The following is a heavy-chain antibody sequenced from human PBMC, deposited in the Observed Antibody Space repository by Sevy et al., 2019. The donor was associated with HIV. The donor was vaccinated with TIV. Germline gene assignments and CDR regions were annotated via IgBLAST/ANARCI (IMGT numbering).Heavy chain of an antibody. J-gene: IGHJ4*02. CDR3: AIDHRRDGMIVVPFEK. Sequence: GGSLRLSCAASGLSFSNAWMAWVRQAPGKGLEWVGRIRSETGGGTTDFAAFAQGKFTISRDDPKNTLYLQMNSLKTEDTAVYYCAIDHRRDGMIVVPFEKWGLGTLVTVSS. CDR2: IRSETGGGTT. CDR1: GLSFSNAW. V-gene: IGHV3-15*01. D-gene: IGHD3-22*01.